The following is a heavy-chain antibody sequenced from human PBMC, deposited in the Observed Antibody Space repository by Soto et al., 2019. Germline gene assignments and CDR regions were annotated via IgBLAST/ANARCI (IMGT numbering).Heavy chain of an antibody. Sequence: ESGGGVVQPGTSLRVSCVGSGFTFRSYVMHWVRQAPGTGLEWVALTSYDGSDKYYDDSVRGRFTISRDNSRNTVDLQMDSLRLEDTALYYCARWGTTGGLDVWGQGTLVSVSS. D-gene: IGHD3-16*01. CDR2: TSYDGSDK. J-gene: IGHJ1*01. CDR1: GFTFRSYV. V-gene: IGHV3-30*19. CDR3: ARWGTTGGLDV.